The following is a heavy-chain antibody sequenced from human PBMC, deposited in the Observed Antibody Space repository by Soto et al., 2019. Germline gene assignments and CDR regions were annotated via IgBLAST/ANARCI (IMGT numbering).Heavy chain of an antibody. CDR2: INPNSGGT. D-gene: IGHD3-22*01. CDR3: ARDYDSSGYYRIGDAFDI. V-gene: IGHV1-2*04. CDR1: GYTFTGYY. Sequence: ASVKVSCKAAGYTFTGYYMHWVRQAPGQGLEWMGWINPNSGGTNYAQKFQGWVTMTRDTSISTAYMELSRLRSDDTAVYYCARDYDSSGYYRIGDAFDIWGQGTMVPVSS. J-gene: IGHJ3*02.